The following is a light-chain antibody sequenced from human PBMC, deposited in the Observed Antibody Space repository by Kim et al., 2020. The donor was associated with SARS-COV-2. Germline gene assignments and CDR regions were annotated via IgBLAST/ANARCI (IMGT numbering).Light chain of an antibody. CDR1: TSDFGDYNY. CDR2: DIS. CDR3: SSYTSTKIRV. J-gene: IGLJ2*01. V-gene: IGLV2-14*03. Sequence: QSVLTQPASVSGSPGQSITISCTGTTSDFGDYNYVSWYQQYPGKAPKLMIFDISNRPSGVSNRFSGSKSGNTASLTISGLQDEDEADYYCSSYTSTKIRVFGGGTQLTVL.